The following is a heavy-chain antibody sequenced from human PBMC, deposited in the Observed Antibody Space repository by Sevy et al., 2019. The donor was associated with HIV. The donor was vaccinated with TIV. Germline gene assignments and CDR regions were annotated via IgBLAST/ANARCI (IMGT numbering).Heavy chain of an antibody. V-gene: IGHV3-30-3*01. CDR2: ISYDGSNK. CDR3: ARRFGGYSDAFDI. D-gene: IGHD3-10*01. Sequence: GGSLRLSCVASGFTFSSYAMHWVRQAPGKGLEWVAVISYDGSNKYYADSVKGRFTISRDNSKNTLYLQMNSLRAEDTAVYYCARRFGGYSDAFDIWGQGTMVTVSS. J-gene: IGHJ3*02. CDR1: GFTFSSYA.